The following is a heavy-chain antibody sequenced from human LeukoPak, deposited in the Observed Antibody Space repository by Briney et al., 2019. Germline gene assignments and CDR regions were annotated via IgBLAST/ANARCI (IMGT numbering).Heavy chain of an antibody. J-gene: IGHJ6*02. CDR3: ILISGRPASWYGMDV. CDR1: GGTFSSYA. Sequence: SVKVSCKASGGTFSSYAISWVRQAPGQGLEWMGRIIPILGIANYAQKFQGRVTITADKSTSTAYMELSSLRSEDTAVYYCILISGRPASWYGMDVWGQGTTVTVSS. V-gene: IGHV1-69*04. CDR2: IIPILGIA. D-gene: IGHD6-19*01.